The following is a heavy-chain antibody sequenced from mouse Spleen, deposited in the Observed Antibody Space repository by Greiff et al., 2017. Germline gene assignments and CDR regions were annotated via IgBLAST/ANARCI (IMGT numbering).Heavy chain of an antibody. D-gene: IGHD2-2*01. Sequence: EVQRVESGGDLVKPGGSLKLSCAASGFTFSSYGMSWVRQTPDKRLEWVATISSGGSYTYYPDSVKGRFTISRDNAKNTLYLQMSSLKSEDTAMYYCARGGYENYFDYWGQGTTLTVSS. CDR1: GFTFSSYG. CDR2: ISSGGSYT. V-gene: IGHV5-6*01. J-gene: IGHJ2*01. CDR3: ARGGYENYFDY.